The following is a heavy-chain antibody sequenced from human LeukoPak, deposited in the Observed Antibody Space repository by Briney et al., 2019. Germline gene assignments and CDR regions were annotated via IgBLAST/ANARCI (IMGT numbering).Heavy chain of an antibody. CDR3: AREGYSNNWFDP. D-gene: IGHD5-24*01. CDR1: GGSISSGGYY. V-gene: IGHV4-31*03. CDR2: IYSSGST. J-gene: IGHJ5*02. Sequence: SETLSLTCTVSGGSISSGGYYWSWIRQHPGKGLEWIGYIYSSGSTYYNPSLKSRVTISVDTSKNQFSLKLSSVTAADTAVYYCAREGYSNNWFDPWGQGTLVTVSS.